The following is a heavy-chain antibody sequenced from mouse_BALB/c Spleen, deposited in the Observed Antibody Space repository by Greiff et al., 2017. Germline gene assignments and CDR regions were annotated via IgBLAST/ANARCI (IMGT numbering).Heavy chain of an antibody. D-gene: IGHD2-1*01. CDR1: GFNIKYYY. CDR2: IDPENGDT. V-gene: IGHV14-4*02. CDR3: NTWGNSWFAY. Sequence: EVQLQQSGAELVRSVASVKFSFTASGFNIKYYYMHWVKQRPEQGLEWIGWIDPENGDTEYAPKFQGKATMTADTSSNTAYLQLSSLTSEDTAVYYCNTWGNSWFAYGGEGNVVTVSA. J-gene: IGHJ3*01.